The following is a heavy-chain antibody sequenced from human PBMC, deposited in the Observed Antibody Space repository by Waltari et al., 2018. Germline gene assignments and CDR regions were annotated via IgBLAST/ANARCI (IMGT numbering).Heavy chain of an antibody. D-gene: IGHD3-22*01. CDR1: GGTFSSYA. J-gene: IGHJ4*02. CDR2: IIPILGIA. Sequence: QVQLVQSGAEVKKPGSSVKVPCKASGGTFSSYAISWVRQAPGQGLEWMGGIIPILGIANYAQKFQGRVTITADESTSTAYMELSSLRSEDTAVYYCARGGARGYYYDSSGYWGQGTLVTVSS. V-gene: IGHV1-69*04. CDR3: ARGGARGYYYDSSGY.